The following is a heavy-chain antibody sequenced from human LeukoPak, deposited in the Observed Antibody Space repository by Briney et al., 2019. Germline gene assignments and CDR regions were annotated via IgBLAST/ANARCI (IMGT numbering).Heavy chain of an antibody. CDR1: GDSVSNGHYY. CDR2: IYYSGST. V-gene: IGHV4-61*01. CDR3: ARHGPYLGRLGWFDP. Sequence: KPSETLSLTCTVSGDSVSNGHYYWSWIRQPPGKGLEWIGYIYYSGSTNYNSSLKSRVTISVDTSKNQFSLNLSSVTAADTAVYYCARHGPYLGRLGWFDPWGQGTLVTVSS. D-gene: IGHD1-26*01. J-gene: IGHJ5*02.